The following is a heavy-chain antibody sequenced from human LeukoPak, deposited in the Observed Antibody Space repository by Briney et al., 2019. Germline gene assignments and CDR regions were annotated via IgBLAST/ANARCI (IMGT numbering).Heavy chain of an antibody. Sequence: SPSLSPTASGLTLSGSAMHWVRQASGQGRGGVGRIGSKANSCATAAAASAKGRFTIYRDDPKNTAHLQMNSLKTEDTAVYCCTSGFSVRRSNKTPVDYWGQGTLVTVSS. CDR3: TSGFSVRRSNKTPVDY. CDR1: GLTLSGSA. D-gene: IGHD1-1*01. V-gene: IGHV3-73*01. J-gene: IGHJ4*02. CDR2: IGSKANSCAT.